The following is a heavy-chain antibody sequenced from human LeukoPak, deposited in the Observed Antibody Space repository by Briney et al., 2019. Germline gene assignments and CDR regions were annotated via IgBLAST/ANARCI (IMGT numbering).Heavy chain of an antibody. CDR3: ARVSRGPHPYYYDSSGYMDY. V-gene: IGHV3-7*01. CDR1: GFTFSSYW. J-gene: IGHJ4*02. CDR2: IKQDGSEK. Sequence: PGGSLRLSCAASGFTFSSYWMSWVRQAPGKGLEWVANIKQDGSEKYYVDSLKGRFTISRDNAKNSLYLQMNSLRAEDTAVYYCARVSRGPHPYYYDSSGYMDYWGQGTLVTVSS. D-gene: IGHD3-22*01.